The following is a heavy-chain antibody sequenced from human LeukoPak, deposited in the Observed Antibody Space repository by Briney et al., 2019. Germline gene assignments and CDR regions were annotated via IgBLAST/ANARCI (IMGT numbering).Heavy chain of an antibody. J-gene: IGHJ6*03. CDR3: AACSTSCRYYYYYYYMDV. Sequence: GASVKVSCKASGGTFSSYAISWVRQAPGQGLEWMGGIIPIFGTANYAQKFQGRVTITADESTSTAYMELSSLRSEDTAVYYCAACSTSCRYYYYYYYMDVWGKGTTVTVSS. V-gene: IGHV1-69*13. CDR2: IIPIFGTA. CDR1: GGTFSSYA. D-gene: IGHD2-2*01.